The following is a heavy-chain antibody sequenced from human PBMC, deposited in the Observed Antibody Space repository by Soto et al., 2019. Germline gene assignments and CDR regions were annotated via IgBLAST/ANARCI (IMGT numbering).Heavy chain of an antibody. CDR3: ARVRGTAGKRYFDY. J-gene: IGHJ4*02. CDR1: GGSMIAYY. D-gene: IGHD6-13*01. V-gene: IGHV4-59*01. Sequence: SETLSLTCTVSGGSMIAYYWNWMRQPPGKGLQWIGYTYYSGSTTYNPSLKSRVAISVDSSKNQFSLKLDSVTPADTAVYYCARVRGTAGKRYFDYWGPGTLVTVSS. CDR2: TYYSGST.